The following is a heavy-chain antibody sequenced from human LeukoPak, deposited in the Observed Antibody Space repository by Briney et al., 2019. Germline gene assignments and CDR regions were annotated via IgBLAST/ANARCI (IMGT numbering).Heavy chain of an antibody. CDR2: INHSGST. Sequence: SETLSLTCAVYGGSFSGYYWSWIRQPPGKGLEWIGEINHSGSTNYNPSLKSRVTISADMSKNQFSLKLSSVTAADTALYYCARHVGYYYYYMDVWGKGTTVTISS. J-gene: IGHJ6*03. CDR1: GGSFSGYY. V-gene: IGHV4-34*01. CDR3: ARHVGYYYYYMDV.